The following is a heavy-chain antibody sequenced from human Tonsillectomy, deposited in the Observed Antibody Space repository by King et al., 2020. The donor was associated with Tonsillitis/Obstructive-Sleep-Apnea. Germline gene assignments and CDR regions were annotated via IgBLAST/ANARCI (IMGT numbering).Heavy chain of an antibody. CDR3: AIYSRFFDP. CDR2: IWYDGSNK. D-gene: IGHD2-15*01. J-gene: IGHJ2*01. CDR1: GFTFTKSG. V-gene: IGHV3-33*01. Sequence: VQLVESGGGVVQPGRSLRVSCAGSGFTFTKSGMHWVRQAPGKGLEWVALIWYDGSNKYYADSVKGRFTISRDNSKNTLYLQMNSLRAEDTAVYYCAIYSRFFDPWGRGTLVTVSS.